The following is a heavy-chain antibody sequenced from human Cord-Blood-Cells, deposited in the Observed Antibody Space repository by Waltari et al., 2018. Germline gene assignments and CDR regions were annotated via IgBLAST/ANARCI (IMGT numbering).Heavy chain of an antibody. D-gene: IGHD5-12*01. CDR3: ASDRSGYDGGMP. V-gene: IGHV3-53*01. CDR2: IYSGGST. Sequence: EVQLVESGGGLIQPGGSLRLSCAASGFTDSSNYRSWVRRAPGKGLAWVSVIYSGGSTYDTAAGKGRFTISRNNSKNMLYLQIDSLGAEYTAVYYCASDRSGYDGGMPWGPGALVTVSS. CDR1: GFTDSSNY. J-gene: IGHJ4*02.